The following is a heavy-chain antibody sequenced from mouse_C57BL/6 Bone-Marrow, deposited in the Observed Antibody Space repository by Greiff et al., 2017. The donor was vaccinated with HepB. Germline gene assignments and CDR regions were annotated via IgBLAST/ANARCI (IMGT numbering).Heavy chain of an antibody. CDR3: ARRSYSNYNWYFDV. V-gene: IGHV5-6*02. CDR2: ISSGGSYT. D-gene: IGHD2-5*01. CDR1: GFTFSSYG. J-gene: IGHJ1*03. Sequence: DVKLVESGGDLVKPGGSLKLSCAASGFTFSSYGMSWVRQTPDKRLEWVATISSGGSYTYYPDSVKGRFTISRDNAKNTLYLQMSSLKSEDTAMYYCARRSYSNYNWYFDVWGTGTTVTVSS.